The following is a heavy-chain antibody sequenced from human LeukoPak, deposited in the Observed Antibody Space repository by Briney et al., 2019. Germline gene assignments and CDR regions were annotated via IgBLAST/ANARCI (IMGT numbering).Heavy chain of an antibody. V-gene: IGHV1-69*05. D-gene: IGHD5-24*01. CDR2: IIPIFGTA. CDR1: GGTFSSYA. Sequence: SVKVSCKASGGTFSSYAISWVRQAPGQGLEWMGRIIPIFGTANHAQKFQGRVTITTDESTSTAYMELSSLRSEDTAVYYCARDGDGYNPGHFDYWGQGTLVTVSS. CDR3: ARDGDGYNPGHFDY. J-gene: IGHJ4*02.